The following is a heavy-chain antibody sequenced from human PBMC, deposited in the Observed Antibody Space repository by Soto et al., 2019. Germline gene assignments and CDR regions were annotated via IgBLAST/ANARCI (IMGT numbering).Heavy chain of an antibody. CDR1: GFSFNDHY. J-gene: IGHJ6*02. D-gene: IGHD3-16*02. CDR2: TRNKANSYST. Sequence: EVQLVESGGGLVQPGGSLRLSCAASGFSFNDHYMDWVRQAPGKGLEWVGRTRNKANSYSTDYAASVKGRFTISRDDSKDSLYLQMNSLKTEDTAVYYCVSGVIRINQYNGLDVWGQGTTVTVSS. CDR3: VSGVIRINQYNGLDV. V-gene: IGHV3-72*01.